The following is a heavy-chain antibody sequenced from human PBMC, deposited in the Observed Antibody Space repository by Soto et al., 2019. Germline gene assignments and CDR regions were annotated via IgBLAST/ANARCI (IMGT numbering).Heavy chain of an antibody. J-gene: IGHJ4*02. Sequence: GASVKVSCKASGYTFVSHGISWVRQAPGQVFEWMGWISADNDNGNSVQKFQDRVTMTIETSTNTAYMELRNLTSDDTALYYCVRDAWQQSTGDVWGQGTLVTVYS. D-gene: IGHD2-21*01. CDR3: VRDAWQQSTGDV. CDR1: GYTFVSHG. V-gene: IGHV1-18*01. CDR2: ISADNDNG.